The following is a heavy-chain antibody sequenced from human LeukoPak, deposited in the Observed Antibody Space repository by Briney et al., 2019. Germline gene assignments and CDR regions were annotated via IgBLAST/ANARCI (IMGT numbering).Heavy chain of an antibody. Sequence: SETLSLTCTASGGSISNYYWSWIRQPPGKGLEWIVFIYYSGTTHYNPSLKSRVTMSVATSNNQFSLRLSSVTAADTAIYYCARHSGASPHYFDYWGQGALVTVSS. V-gene: IGHV4-59*08. D-gene: IGHD1-26*01. CDR2: IYYSGTT. CDR1: GGSISNYY. CDR3: ARHSGASPHYFDY. J-gene: IGHJ4*02.